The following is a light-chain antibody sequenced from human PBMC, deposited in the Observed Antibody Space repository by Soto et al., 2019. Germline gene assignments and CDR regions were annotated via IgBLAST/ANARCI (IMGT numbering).Light chain of an antibody. CDR3: QQYGTSPMYT. V-gene: IGKV3-20*01. Sequence: EIVLTQSPGTLSLSPGERATLSCRASQSISSRYLAWYQQKPGQAPRLLIYGASSRATGIPDRFSGSGSGTDFTLTISRLEPEDFVVYYCQQYGTSPMYTFGQGTKLEIK. J-gene: IGKJ2*01. CDR1: QSISSRY. CDR2: GAS.